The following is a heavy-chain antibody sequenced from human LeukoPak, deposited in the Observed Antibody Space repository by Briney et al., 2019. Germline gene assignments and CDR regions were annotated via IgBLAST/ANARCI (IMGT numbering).Heavy chain of an antibody. V-gene: IGHV4-39*01. J-gene: IGHJ4*02. CDR2: IYYSGST. CDR1: GDSISSSSYY. Sequence: SETLSLTCTVSGDSISSSSYYWGWIRQPPGKGLEWIGSIYYSGSTYYNPSLKSRVTISVDTSKNQFSLKLSSVTAADTAVYYCARGGIVGATISFDYWGQGTLVTVSS. D-gene: IGHD1-26*01. CDR3: ARGGIVGATISFDY.